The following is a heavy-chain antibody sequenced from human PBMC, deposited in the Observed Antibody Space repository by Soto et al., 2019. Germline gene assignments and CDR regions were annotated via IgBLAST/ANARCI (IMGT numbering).Heavy chain of an antibody. CDR3: DRVPGPRGAMGY. CDR1: GYTFTDYY. CDR2: INPNSGGT. J-gene: IGHJ4*02. D-gene: IGHD2-8*02. Sequence: QVQLVQSGAEVKKPGASVKVSCKASGYTFTDYYIHWVRQAPGQGLEWMGWINPNSGGTNYAQKFQGRVTMTRDTSINTAYMDLRRLGSDDTAVYFCDRVPGPRGAMGYWGQGTLVTVSS. V-gene: IGHV1-2*02.